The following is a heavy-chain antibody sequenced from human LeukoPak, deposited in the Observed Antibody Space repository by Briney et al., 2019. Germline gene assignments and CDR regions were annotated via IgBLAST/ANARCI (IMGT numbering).Heavy chain of an antibody. Sequence: SVKLSFKTSGGTFNYSAISWVRQAPGQGLEWLGGIMPLFGTAGYAQKFQGRVTITKDESTRTVYLELTSLTSDDTAVYYCARDVQGDYGSGWCDPWGQETLVSVSS. CDR3: ARDVQGDYGSGWCDP. V-gene: IGHV1-69*05. J-gene: IGHJ5*02. CDR1: GGTFNYSA. CDR2: IMPLFGTA. D-gene: IGHD4-17*01.